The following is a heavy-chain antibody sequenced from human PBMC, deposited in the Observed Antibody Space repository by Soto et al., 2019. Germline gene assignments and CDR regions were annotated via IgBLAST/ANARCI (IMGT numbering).Heavy chain of an antibody. Sequence: QVQLQESGPGLVKPSQTLSLTCSVSGVSINSGGYYWSWMRQHPGKGLEWIGYIYYTGHTFYNPSLKSRVAMSLDTSKNQFSLKLSSVTAADTAVYYCARGSQRERDALDIWGQGTMVTVSS. V-gene: IGHV4-31*03. CDR2: IYYTGHT. J-gene: IGHJ3*02. D-gene: IGHD6-25*01. CDR1: GVSINSGGYY. CDR3: ARGSQRERDALDI.